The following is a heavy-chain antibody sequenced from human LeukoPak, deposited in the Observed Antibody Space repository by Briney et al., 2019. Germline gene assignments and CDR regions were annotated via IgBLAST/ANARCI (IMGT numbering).Heavy chain of an antibody. V-gene: IGHV1-3*01. Sequence: ASVKVSCKASGYTFTSYAMHWVRQAPGQRLEWMGWINAGNGNTKYSQKFQGRVTITRDTSASTAYMELSSLRSEDTAVYYCARDSNRALNWFDPWGQGTLVTVSS. CDR3: ARDSNRALNWFDP. CDR1: GYTFTSYA. CDR2: INAGNGNT. J-gene: IGHJ5*02. D-gene: IGHD2/OR15-2a*01.